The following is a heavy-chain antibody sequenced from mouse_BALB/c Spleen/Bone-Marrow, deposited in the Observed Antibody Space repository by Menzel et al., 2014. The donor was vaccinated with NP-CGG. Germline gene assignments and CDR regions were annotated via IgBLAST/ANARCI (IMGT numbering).Heavy chain of an antibody. Sequence: QVQLKESGAELARPGTSVKLSCKASGYTFTDYYINWVKQRTGQGLEWIGKIYPGNGNTYYNEKFKGKATLTADESSSTVNIHLSSLTSEDSAVYFYAADHYGDSKGFDYWGQGTLVTVAA. D-gene: IGHD2-13*01. CDR2: IYPGNGNT. CDR3: AADHYGDSKGFDY. V-gene: IGHV1-77*01. CDR1: GYTFTDYY. J-gene: IGHJ3*01.